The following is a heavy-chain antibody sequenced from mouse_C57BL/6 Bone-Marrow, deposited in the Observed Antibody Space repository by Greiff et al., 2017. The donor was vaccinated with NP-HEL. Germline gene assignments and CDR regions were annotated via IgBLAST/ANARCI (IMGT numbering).Heavy chain of an antibody. CDR2: IDPSDSYT. D-gene: IGHD1-1*01. CDR1: GYTFTSYW. J-gene: IGHJ2*01. V-gene: IGHV1-50*01. CDR3: ARGGPYG. Sequence: VQLQQPGAELVKPGASVKLSCKASGYTFTSYWMQWVKQRPGQGLEWIGEIDPSDSYTNYNQKFKGKATLTVDTSSSAADMQLSSLTSEDSAVYYCARGGPYGWGKGTTLTVSS.